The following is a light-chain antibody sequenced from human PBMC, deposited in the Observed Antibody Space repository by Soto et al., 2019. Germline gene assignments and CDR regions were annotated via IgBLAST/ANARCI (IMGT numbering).Light chain of an antibody. CDR1: QSVSSSY. CDR3: QQYGNSRWT. CDR2: GAS. J-gene: IGKJ1*01. Sequence: EVVLMQSPGTLSLFPGERATLSCRASQSVSSSYLAWYQQKPGQAPRLLIFGASSRATGIPDRFSGSGSGTDFILTISRLEPEDFAVYYCQQYGNSRWTFGQGTKVDIK. V-gene: IGKV3-20*01.